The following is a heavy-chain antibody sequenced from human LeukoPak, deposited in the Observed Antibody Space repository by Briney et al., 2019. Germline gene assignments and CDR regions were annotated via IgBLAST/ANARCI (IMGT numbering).Heavy chain of an antibody. Sequence: ASVKVSCKASGYTFTSYDINWVRQATGQGLEWMGWMNPNSGNTGYAQKFQGRVTMTRNTSISTAYMELSSLRSEDTAVYYCARATLKRGAFDIWGQGTMVTVSS. D-gene: IGHD3-10*01. CDR1: GYTFTSYD. J-gene: IGHJ3*02. V-gene: IGHV1-8*01. CDR3: ARATLKRGAFDI. CDR2: MNPNSGNT.